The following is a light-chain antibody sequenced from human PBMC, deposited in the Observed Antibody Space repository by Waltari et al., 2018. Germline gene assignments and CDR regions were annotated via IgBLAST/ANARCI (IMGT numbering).Light chain of an antibody. CDR2: DAS. CDR1: QSVDNF. Sequence: EIVLTQSPATLSLSPGERAIFSCRDSQSVDNFLAWYQQRPGQAPRLLIYDASKRATGIPARFSGSGSGTDFTLTISSLEPEDFAVYYCQQRTNWLFGPGTKVEI. V-gene: IGKV3-11*01. J-gene: IGKJ3*01. CDR3: QQRTNWL.